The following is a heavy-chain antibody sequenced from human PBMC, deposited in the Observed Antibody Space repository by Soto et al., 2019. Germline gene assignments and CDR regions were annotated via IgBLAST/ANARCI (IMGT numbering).Heavy chain of an antibody. D-gene: IGHD2-21*02. Sequence: QVQLVESGGGVVQPGRSLRLSCAASGFTFSSYGMHWVRPAPGKGLEWVAVISYDGSNKYYADSVKGRFTISRDNSKNTLYLQMNSLRAEDADVYYWAKGGQYCGGDCYPGDWGQGTLVTVSS. CDR3: AKGGQYCGGDCYPGD. CDR2: ISYDGSNK. CDR1: GFTFSSYG. V-gene: IGHV3-30*18. J-gene: IGHJ4*02.